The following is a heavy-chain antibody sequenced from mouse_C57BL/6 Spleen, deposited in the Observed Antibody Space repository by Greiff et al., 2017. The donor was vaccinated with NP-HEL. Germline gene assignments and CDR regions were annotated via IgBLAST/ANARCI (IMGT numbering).Heavy chain of an antibody. V-gene: IGHV1-26*01. J-gene: IGHJ4*01. Sequence: EVKLVESGPELVKPGASVKISCKASGYTFTDYYMNWVKQSHGKSLEWIGDINPNNGGTSYNQKFKGKATLTVDKSSSTAYMELRSLTSEDSAVYYCARWLSRMDYWGQGTSVTVSS. D-gene: IGHD2-2*01. CDR2: INPNNGGT. CDR1: GYTFTDYY. CDR3: ARWLSRMDY.